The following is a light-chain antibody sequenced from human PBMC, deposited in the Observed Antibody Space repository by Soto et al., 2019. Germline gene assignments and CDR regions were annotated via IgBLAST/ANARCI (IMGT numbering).Light chain of an antibody. V-gene: IGKV3-15*01. Sequence: EIVMTQSPATLSVSPGERATLSCRASQSVSSNLAWYQQKPGQAPRLLMYGASTRATGIPARFSRSGSGTEFTLTISSLQSEDFAVYYCQQYNIWPRTFGQGTKVDIK. CDR2: GAS. CDR3: QQYNIWPRT. CDR1: QSVSSN. J-gene: IGKJ1*01.